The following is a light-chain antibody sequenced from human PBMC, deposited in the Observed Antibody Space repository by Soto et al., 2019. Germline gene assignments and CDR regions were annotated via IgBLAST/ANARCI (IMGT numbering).Light chain of an antibody. CDR3: QQYGSSPPYT. Sequence: EVVLTQSPGTLSLSPGERATLSCRASQSVSNKYLAWYQQKPGQAPRLLIFGSSDRATGIPDRFSGSGSGTDFTLTISRLEPEDFAVYYYQQYGSSPPYTFGQGTKLEIK. V-gene: IGKV3-20*01. CDR1: QSVSNKY. CDR2: GSS. J-gene: IGKJ2*01.